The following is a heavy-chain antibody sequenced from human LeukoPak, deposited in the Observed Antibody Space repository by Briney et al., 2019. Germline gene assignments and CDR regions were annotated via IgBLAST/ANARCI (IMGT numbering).Heavy chain of an antibody. V-gene: IGHV4-38-2*02. CDR1: GYSISSGYY. CDR2: IYHSGST. Sequence: SETLSLTCTVSGYSISSGYYWGWIRQPPGKGLEWIGSIYHSGSTYYNPSLKSRVTISVDTSKNQFSLKLSSVTAADTAVYYCARGYSSSWYDTGHFDLWGRGTLVTVSS. CDR3: ARGYSSSWYDTGHFDL. J-gene: IGHJ2*01. D-gene: IGHD6-13*01.